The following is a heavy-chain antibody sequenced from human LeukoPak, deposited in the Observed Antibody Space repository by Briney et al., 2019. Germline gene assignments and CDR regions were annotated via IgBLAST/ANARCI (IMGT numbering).Heavy chain of an antibody. CDR3: ARGASSRTTVVTWYYFDY. CDR1: GGSISSSSYY. D-gene: IGHD4-23*01. V-gene: IGHV4-39*07. Sequence: PSETLSLTCTVSGGSISSSSYYWGWIRQPPGKGLEWIGSIYYSGSTYYNPSLKSRVTISVDTSKNQFSLKLSSVTAAETAVYYCARGASSRTTVVTWYYFDYWGEGTLVTVSS. CDR2: IYYSGST. J-gene: IGHJ4*02.